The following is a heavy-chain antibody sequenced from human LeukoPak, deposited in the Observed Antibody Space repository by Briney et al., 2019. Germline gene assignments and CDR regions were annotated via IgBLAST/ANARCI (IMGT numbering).Heavy chain of an antibody. CDR2: INPNSGGT. CDR3: ARWVSGAKTVDYYGSGSYPD. D-gene: IGHD3-10*01. CDR1: GYTFTGYY. J-gene: IGHJ4*02. Sequence: GASVKVSCKASGYTFTGYYMHWVRQAPGQGLEWMGWINPNSGGTNYAQKFQGRVTMTRDTSISTAYMELSRLRSDDTAVYYCARWVSGAKTVDYYGSGSYPDWGQGTLVTVSS. V-gene: IGHV1-2*02.